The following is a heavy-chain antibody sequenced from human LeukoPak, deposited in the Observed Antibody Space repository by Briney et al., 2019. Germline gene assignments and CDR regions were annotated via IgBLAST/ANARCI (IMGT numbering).Heavy chain of an antibody. D-gene: IGHD3-3*01. CDR1: GFTFXXXX. J-gene: IGHJ6*02. Sequence: GGSLRLXXXASGFTFXXXXXXXVRQAXGKXXXXXXXVSGNGXTXYYADSXXXRFXISRXXSKKTLYLQMNSLRAEXXALYYCAKEEWSGRNYYGMDVWGQGTTVTVSS. V-gene: IGHV3-23*01. CDR3: AKEEWSGRNYYGMDV. CDR2: VSGNGXTX.